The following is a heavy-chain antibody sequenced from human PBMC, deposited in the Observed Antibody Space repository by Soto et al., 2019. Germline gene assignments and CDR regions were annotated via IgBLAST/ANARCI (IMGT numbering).Heavy chain of an antibody. CDR2: INSDGSNR. CDR3: ARNFDY. CDR1: GFTFSSYW. Sequence: EVQLVESGGGLVQPGGSLRLSCATSGFTFSSYWMYWVRQAPGKGLVWVSRINSDGSNRGYADSVKGRFTISRDNAKSTLYLEMNSLRAEDTAVDYWARNFDYWGQGILVTVSS. J-gene: IGHJ4*02. V-gene: IGHV3-74*01.